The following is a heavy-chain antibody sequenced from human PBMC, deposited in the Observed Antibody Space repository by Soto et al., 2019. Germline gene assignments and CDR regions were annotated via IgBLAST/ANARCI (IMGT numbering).Heavy chain of an antibody. V-gene: IGHV1-69*02. D-gene: IGHD3-10*01. J-gene: IGHJ4*02. CDR1: GDTFSFYI. CDR2: INPILSMS. Sequence: QVQLVQSGAEVKKPGSSVKVSCKASGDTFSFYIINWVRQAPGLGLEWVGRINPILSMSNYAQTFQGRVTMTADKSTSTAYMELRSLRFEDTAIYYCATSYGSGYRAFDYWGQGALVTVSS. CDR3: ATSYGSGYRAFDY.